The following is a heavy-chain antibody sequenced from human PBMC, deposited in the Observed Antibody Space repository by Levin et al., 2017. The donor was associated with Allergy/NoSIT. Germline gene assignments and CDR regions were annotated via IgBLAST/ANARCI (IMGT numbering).Heavy chain of an antibody. Sequence: GGSLRLSCAASGFTVSSNYMNWVRQAPGKGLEWVSVIYSSGNTLYADSVKGRFTISRDNSKNTLYLQMNSLRAEDTAVYLCARGRGDHAFAIWGQGTMVTVSS. V-gene: IGHV3-53*01. CDR3: ARGRGDHAFAI. CDR2: IYSSGNT. D-gene: IGHD7-27*01. J-gene: IGHJ3*02. CDR1: GFTVSSNY.